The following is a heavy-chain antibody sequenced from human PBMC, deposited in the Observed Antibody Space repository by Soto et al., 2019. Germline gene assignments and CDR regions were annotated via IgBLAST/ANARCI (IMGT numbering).Heavy chain of an antibody. D-gene: IGHD2-15*01. CDR2: IIPIFGTA. CDR3: ARDLDCSGGSCYAGRYYYYGMDV. J-gene: IGHJ6*02. V-gene: IGHV1-69*01. CDR1: GGTFSSYA. Sequence: QVQLVQSGAEVKKPGSSVKVSCKASGGTFSSYAISWVRQAPGQGLEWMGGIIPIFGTANYAQKFQGRVTITADESTSSAYMELSSLRSEDTAVYYCARDLDCSGGSCYAGRYYYYGMDVWGQGTTVTVSS.